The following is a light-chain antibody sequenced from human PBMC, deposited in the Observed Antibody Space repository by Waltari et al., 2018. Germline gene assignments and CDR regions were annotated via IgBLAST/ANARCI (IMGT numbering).Light chain of an antibody. CDR3: CSYAGSYTFVV. CDR1: SSDVGGYNY. J-gene: IGLJ2*01. V-gene: IGLV2-11*01. Sequence: QSALTQPRSVSGSPGQSVTIPRTGTSSDVGGYNYVSWYQQHPGKAPKLMIYDVSKRPSGVPDRFSGSKSGNTASLTISGLQAEDEADYYCCSYAGSYTFVVFGGGTKLTVL. CDR2: DVS.